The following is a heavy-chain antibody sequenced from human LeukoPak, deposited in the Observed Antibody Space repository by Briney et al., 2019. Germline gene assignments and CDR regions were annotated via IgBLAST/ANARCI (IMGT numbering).Heavy chain of an antibody. CDR1: GFTVSSYW. Sequence: RGSLRLSCAASGFTVSSYWMSWVRQAPGKGLEWVANIKQDGSERYNVDSVKGRFTIARDNAKNSLYLQMNSLRAEDTAVYYCARVYYYSMDVWGQGTTVTVSS. J-gene: IGHJ6*02. CDR3: ARVYYYSMDV. CDR2: IKQDGSER. V-gene: IGHV3-7*05.